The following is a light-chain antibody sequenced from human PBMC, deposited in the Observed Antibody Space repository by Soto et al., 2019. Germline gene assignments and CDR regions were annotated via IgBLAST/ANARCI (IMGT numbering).Light chain of an antibody. V-gene: IGKV3-15*01. CDR1: QSVSSN. CDR3: KQYNTWTPGP. J-gene: IGKJ1*01. Sequence: EIWITQAPTSLSVAPGERASVSCSASQSVSSNLAWYQQKPCQAPRLLIYGASTRATGIPARFSGSGSGTEFTLTISSRHCKHFEVYICKQYNTWTPGPFGQGTKVDIK. CDR2: GAS.